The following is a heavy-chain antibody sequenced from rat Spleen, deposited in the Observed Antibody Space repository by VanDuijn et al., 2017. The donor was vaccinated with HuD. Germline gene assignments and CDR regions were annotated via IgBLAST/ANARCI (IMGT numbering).Heavy chain of an antibody. CDR3: ARHNSGYGYFDY. V-gene: IGHV5-7*01. Sequence: EVQLVESGGGLVQPGRSLKLSCAASGFTFSDYNMAWVRQAPKKGLEWVATISYDGSSTHYRDSVKGRFTISRANAKSTLYLQMDSLRSEDTATYYCARHNSGYGYFDYWGQGVMVTVSS. D-gene: IGHD4-3*01. CDR1: GFTFSDYN. CDR2: ISYDGSST. J-gene: IGHJ2*01.